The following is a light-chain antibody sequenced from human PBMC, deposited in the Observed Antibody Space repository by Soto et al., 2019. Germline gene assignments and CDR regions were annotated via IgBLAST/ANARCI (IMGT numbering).Light chain of an antibody. V-gene: IGLV2-14*03. CDR3: SSYTSSSTYV. J-gene: IGLJ1*01. CDR2: DVS. Sequence: QSVLTQPASVSGSPGQSITISCTGTSRDVGGSNYVSWYQQHPGKAPKLIIFDVSHRPSGFSNRFSGSKSGNTASLTISGLQAEDEADYYCSSYTSSSTYVFGTGTKLTVL. CDR1: SRDVGGSNY.